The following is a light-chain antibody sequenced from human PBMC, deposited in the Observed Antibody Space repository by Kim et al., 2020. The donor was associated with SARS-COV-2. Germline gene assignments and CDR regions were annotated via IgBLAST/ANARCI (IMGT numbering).Light chain of an antibody. V-gene: IGKV3-15*01. J-gene: IGKJ1*01. CDR3: QQYNNWPQA. Sequence: EIVMTQSPATLSVSPGERATLSCRASQSVSSNLARYQQKPGQAPRLRIYGASTRAPGIPARFSGSGSGTEFTLTISSLQSEDFAVYYCQQYNNWPQAFGQGTKVDI. CDR2: GAS. CDR1: QSVSSN.